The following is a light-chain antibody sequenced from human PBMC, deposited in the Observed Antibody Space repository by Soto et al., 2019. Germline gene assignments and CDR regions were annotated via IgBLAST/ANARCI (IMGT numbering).Light chain of an antibody. Sequence: EIVLTQSPGTLSLSPGERATLSCRASQSVSSSYLAWYQQKPGQAPRLLIYGAFNRATGIPDRFSGSGSGTDFTLTISRREPEDFAVYYCQQYGSSPFGQGTKLEIK. V-gene: IGKV3-20*01. CDR2: GAF. J-gene: IGKJ2*01. CDR1: QSVSSSY. CDR3: QQYGSSP.